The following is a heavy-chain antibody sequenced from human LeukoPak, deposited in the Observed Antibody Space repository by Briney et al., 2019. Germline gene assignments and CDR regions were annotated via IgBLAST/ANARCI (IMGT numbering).Heavy chain of an antibody. CDR2: IIPIFGTA. CDR1: GGTFSSYA. CDR3: ARDLDYDFWSGPTTGIHAFDI. J-gene: IGHJ3*02. Sequence: GASVKVSCKASGGTFSSYAISWVRQAPGQGLEWIGGIIPIFGTANYAQKFQGRVTITADESTSTAYMELSSLRSEDTAVYYCARDLDYDFWSGPTTGIHAFDIWGQGTMVTVSS. V-gene: IGHV1-69*13. D-gene: IGHD3-3*01.